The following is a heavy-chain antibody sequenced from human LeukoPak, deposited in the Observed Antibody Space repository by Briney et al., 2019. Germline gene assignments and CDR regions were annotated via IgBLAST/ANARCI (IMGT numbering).Heavy chain of an antibody. V-gene: IGHV1-18*01. CDR1: GYTFTSYG. Sequence: ASVKVSCKASGYTFTSYGISWVRQAPGQGLEWMGWISAYNGNTNYAQKLQGRVTMTTDTSTSTAYMELRSLRSDDTAVYYCAGLYSSAWKNGMDVWGQGTTVTVSS. CDR2: ISAYNGNT. D-gene: IGHD6-6*01. CDR3: AGLYSSAWKNGMDV. J-gene: IGHJ6*02.